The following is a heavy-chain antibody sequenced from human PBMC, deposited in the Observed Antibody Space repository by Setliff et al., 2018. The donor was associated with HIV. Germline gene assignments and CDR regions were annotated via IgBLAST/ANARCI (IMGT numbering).Heavy chain of an antibody. CDR3: ARGPPGEPRLFQH. CDR2: ISGSSAYI. D-gene: IGHD3-10*01. V-gene: IGHV3-21*01. Sequence: GGSLRLSCAASGFIFRSYNINWVRQAPGKGLEWISSISGSSAYIYYADSVKGRFTISRGNAKNSLYLQMNSLRAEDTAVYYCARGPPGEPRLFQHWGQGTLVTVSS. CDR1: GFIFRSYN. J-gene: IGHJ1*01.